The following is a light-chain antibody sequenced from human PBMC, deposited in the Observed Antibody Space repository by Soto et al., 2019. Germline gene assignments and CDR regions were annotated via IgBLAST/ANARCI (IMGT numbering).Light chain of an antibody. V-gene: IGLV1-40*01. Sequence: QSVLTQPPSVSGAPGQRVTISCTGSSSNIGAGFDVHWYQQFPGTAPKLLIYGNTDRPSGVPDRFSDSKSGTSASLAITGLQAEDEADYYCQSYDSSLSGYVFGTGTKLTVL. CDR1: SSNIGAGFD. CDR3: QSYDSSLSGYV. CDR2: GNT. J-gene: IGLJ1*01.